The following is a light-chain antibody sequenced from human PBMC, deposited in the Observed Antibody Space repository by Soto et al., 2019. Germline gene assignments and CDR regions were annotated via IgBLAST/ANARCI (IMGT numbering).Light chain of an antibody. CDR3: QQYGSSSIT. V-gene: IGKV3-20*01. J-gene: IGKJ5*01. CDR2: GAS. Sequence: EIVLTQSPGTLSLSPGERATLSCRASQSVSSSFLAWYQQKLGQAPRLLIYGASSRATGIPDGFSGSGSGTDFTLTISRLEPEDFGVYYCQQYGSSSITFGQGTRLEIK. CDR1: QSVSSSF.